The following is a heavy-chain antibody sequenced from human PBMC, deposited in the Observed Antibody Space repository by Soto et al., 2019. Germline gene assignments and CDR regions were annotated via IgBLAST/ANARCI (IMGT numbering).Heavy chain of an antibody. J-gene: IGHJ4*02. CDR1: GGSVSSGRSY. CDR2: NHYSGNT. D-gene: IGHD3-22*01. CDR3: ATLAYDGNYYFDY. Sequence: VQLQESGPGLVKPSETLSLICTVSGGSVSSGRSYWSWIRQPPGKGLEWIGYNHYSGNTNYNPSFKSLVTISLDTSKNQFSLKLSSVTAADTAVYFCATLAYDGNYYFDYWGQGTLVTVSS. V-gene: IGHV4-61*01.